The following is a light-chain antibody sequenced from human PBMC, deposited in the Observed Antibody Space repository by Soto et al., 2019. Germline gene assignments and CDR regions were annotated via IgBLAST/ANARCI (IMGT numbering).Light chain of an antibody. V-gene: IGKV1-39*01. CDR3: QQSYTTPLT. J-gene: IGKJ4*01. CDR1: HNINNY. CDR2: AAS. Sequence: DIQMTQSPSSLSASVGDRVTITCRASHNINNYLNWYQQKPGKAPKLLIYAASSLQSGVPSRFSGGGSGTDFTLTIRSLQPEDSATYYCQQSYTTPLTFGGGTKVEI.